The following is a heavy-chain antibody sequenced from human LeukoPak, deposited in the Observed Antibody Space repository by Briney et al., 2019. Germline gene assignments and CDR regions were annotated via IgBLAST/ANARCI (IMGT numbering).Heavy chain of an antibody. J-gene: IGHJ6*02. Sequence: GASVEVSCKASGYTFTGYYMHWVRQAPGQGLEWMGWINPNSGGTNYAQKFQGRVTMTRDTSISTAYMELSRLRSDDTAVYYCARPSYSGYLYDINGSFEVDVWGQGTTVTVSS. CDR3: ARPSYSGYLYDINGSFEVDV. D-gene: IGHD5-12*01. CDR1: GYTFTGYY. V-gene: IGHV1-2*02. CDR2: INPNSGGT.